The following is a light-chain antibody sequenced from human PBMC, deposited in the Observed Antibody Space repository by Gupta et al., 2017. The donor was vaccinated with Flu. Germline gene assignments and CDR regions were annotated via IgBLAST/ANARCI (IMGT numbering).Light chain of an antibody. CDR1: SSNIGSHT. CDR2: NDN. J-gene: IGLJ3*02. Sequence: SALTQPSSVSGTPGQRVTISCSGSSSNIGSHTVNWYQQKPGAPPRLLIYNDNQRPSGVPDRFSGSKSGTAVSLAISGRQDEDEADYYGATWDDSLNGVFGGGTKLTVL. V-gene: IGLV1-44*01. CDR3: ATWDDSLNGV.